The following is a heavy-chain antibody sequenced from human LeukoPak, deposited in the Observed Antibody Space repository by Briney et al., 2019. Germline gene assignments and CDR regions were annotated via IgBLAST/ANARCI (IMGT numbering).Heavy chain of an antibody. CDR3: AGASGYLYYFDY. Sequence: GASVKVSCKASGYTFTGYYMHWVRQAPGQGLEWMGWINPNSGGTNYAQKFQGRVTMTRDTSISTAYMELSRLRSDDTAVYYCAGASGYLYYFDYWGQRTLVTVSS. V-gene: IGHV1-2*02. D-gene: IGHD3-9*01. CDR2: INPNSGGT. CDR1: GYTFTGYY. J-gene: IGHJ4*02.